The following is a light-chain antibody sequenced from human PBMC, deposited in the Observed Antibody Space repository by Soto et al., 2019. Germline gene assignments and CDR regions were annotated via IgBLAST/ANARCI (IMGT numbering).Light chain of an antibody. V-gene: IGKV1-8*01. CDR2: AAS. J-gene: IGKJ1*01. CDR3: QQYYSYPRT. Sequence: AIRMTQSPSSLSASTGDRVTITCRASQGISSYLAWYQQKPGKAPKLLIYAASTLQSGVPSRFSGSGSRTDFTLTLSCLQSEDFATYYCQQYYSYPRTFGQGTKVDIK. CDR1: QGISSY.